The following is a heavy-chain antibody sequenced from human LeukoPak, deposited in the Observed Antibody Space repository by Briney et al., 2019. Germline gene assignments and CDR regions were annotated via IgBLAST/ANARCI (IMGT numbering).Heavy chain of an antibody. D-gene: IGHD6-13*01. V-gene: IGHV3-30*01. CDR3: ARDRMSAAAGGRLEY. CDR1: GFTVSTYT. J-gene: IGHJ4*02. CDR2: ISHDGSVK. Sequence: GTSLRLSCGASGFTVSTYTMHWVRQAPGTGLEWVASISHDGSVKYYADSVKGRFTVSRDSSKNTLFLQMNSLSVEDTAVYYCARDRMSAAAGGRLEYWGRGSLVTVSS.